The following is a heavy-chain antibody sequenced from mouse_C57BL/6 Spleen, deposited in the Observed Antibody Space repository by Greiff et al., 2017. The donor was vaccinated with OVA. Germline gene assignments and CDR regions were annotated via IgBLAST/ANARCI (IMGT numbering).Heavy chain of an antibody. CDR2: IDPENGAT. J-gene: IGHJ4*01. D-gene: IGHD2-1*01. CDR3: TVLLLSY. Sequence: VQLQQSGAELVRPGASVKLSCTASGFNIKDDYMHWVKQRPEQGLEWIGWIDPENGATEYASKFQGKATITADTSSNTAYLQLSSLTSEDTAVYYCTVLLLSYWGQGTSVTVSS. V-gene: IGHV14-4*01. CDR1: GFNIKDDY.